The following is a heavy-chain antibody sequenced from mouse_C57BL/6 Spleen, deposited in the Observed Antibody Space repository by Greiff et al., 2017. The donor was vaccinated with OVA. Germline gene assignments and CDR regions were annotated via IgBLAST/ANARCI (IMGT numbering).Heavy chain of an antibody. D-gene: IGHD2-4*01. CDR2: IHPNSGST. Sequence: VQLQQSGAELVKPGASVKLSCKASGYTFTSYWMHWVKQRPGQGLEWIGMIHPNSGSTNYNEKFKSKATLTVDKSSSTAFMQLSSLTSEDSAVYYCARWENSYDYDGFAYWGQGTLVTVSA. CDR3: ARWENSYDYDGFAY. V-gene: IGHV1-64*01. CDR1: GYTFTSYW. J-gene: IGHJ3*01.